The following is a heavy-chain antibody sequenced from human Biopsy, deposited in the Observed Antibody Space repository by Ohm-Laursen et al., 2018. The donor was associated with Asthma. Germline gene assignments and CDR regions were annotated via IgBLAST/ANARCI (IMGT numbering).Heavy chain of an antibody. CDR3: ARKAGSCISRTCYSLDF. CDR1: GGTFNTSV. V-gene: IGHV1-69*13. D-gene: IGHD2-2*01. CDR2: INSVFGTT. J-gene: IGHJ4*02. Sequence: SVKVSCKSLGGTFNTSVIGWVRQTPGQGLEWMGGINSVFGTTTYPQKFQDRVTITATDSTSTVYMELSSLRSEDTAVYYCARKAGSCISRTCYSLDFWGQGTLVTVSS.